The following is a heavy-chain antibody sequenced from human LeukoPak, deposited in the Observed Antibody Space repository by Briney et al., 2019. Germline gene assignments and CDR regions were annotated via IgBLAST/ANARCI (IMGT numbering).Heavy chain of an antibody. CDR1: GFTFDDYA. J-gene: IGHJ6*02. CDR2: ISWNSGSI. D-gene: IGHD3-10*01. Sequence: QPGGSLRLSCAASGFTFDDYAMHWVRQAPGKGLEWVSGISWNSGSISYADSVKGRFTISRDNAKNSLYLQMNSLRAEDTALYYCAKGLHMVRGVIITEGYYYYGMDVWGQGTTVTVCS. CDR3: AKGLHMVRGVIITEGYYYYGMDV. V-gene: IGHV3-9*01.